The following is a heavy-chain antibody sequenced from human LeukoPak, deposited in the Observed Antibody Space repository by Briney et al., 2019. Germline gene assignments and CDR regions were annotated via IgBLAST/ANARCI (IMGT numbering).Heavy chain of an antibody. CDR1: GFTFSSYA. Sequence: GGSLRLSCAASGFTFSSYAMSWVRQAPGKGLEWVSAISGSGGSTYYADSVKGRFTISRDNSKNTLYLQMNSLRAEDTAVYYCAKASVLRYFDWLHFDYWGQGTLVTVSS. D-gene: IGHD3-9*01. V-gene: IGHV3-23*01. J-gene: IGHJ4*02. CDR2: ISGSGGST. CDR3: AKASVLRYFDWLHFDY.